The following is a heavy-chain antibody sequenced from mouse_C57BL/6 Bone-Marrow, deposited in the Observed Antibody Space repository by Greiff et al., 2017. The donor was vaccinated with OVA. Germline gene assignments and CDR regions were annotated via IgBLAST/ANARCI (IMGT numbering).Heavy chain of an antibody. V-gene: IGHV5-12*01. CDR3: ARHGGLAWFAY. J-gene: IGHJ3*01. CDR1: GFTFSDYY. D-gene: IGHD3-1*01. Sequence: DVMLVESGGGLVQPGGSLKLSCAASGFTFSDYYMYWVRQTPEKRLEWVAYISNGGGSTYYPDTVKGRFTISRDNAKNTLYLQMSRLKSEDTAMYYCARHGGLAWFAYWGQGTLVTVSA. CDR2: ISNGGGST.